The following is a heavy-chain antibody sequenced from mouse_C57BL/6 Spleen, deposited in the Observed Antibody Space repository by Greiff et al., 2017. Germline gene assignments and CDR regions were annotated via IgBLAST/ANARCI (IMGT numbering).Heavy chain of an antibody. J-gene: IGHJ3*01. V-gene: IGHV2-6-1*01. Sequence: VQVVESGPGLVAPSQSLSITCTVSGFSLTSYGVHWVRQPPGKGLEWLVVIWSDGSTTYNSALKSRLSISKDNSKSQVFLKMNSLQTEDTAMYYCARQYYDYDDGSFADWGHGTLVTVAA. CDR3: ARQYYDYDDGSFAD. CDR2: IWSDGST. CDR1: GFSLTSYG. D-gene: IGHD2-4*01.